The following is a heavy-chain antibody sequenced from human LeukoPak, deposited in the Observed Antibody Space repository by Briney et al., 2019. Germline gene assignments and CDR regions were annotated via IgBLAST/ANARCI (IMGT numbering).Heavy chain of an antibody. Sequence: GVSLRLSCAASGFTFSQYWMSWVRQAPGKGLEGVANIKHDGSEKQDGSEKNYVDSVKGRFTISRDHAKNSLYLQMNSLRAEDTAVYYCARSGRGVDSFYFYMDVWGKGTTVTVSS. J-gene: IGHJ6*03. CDR1: GFTFSQYW. CDR2: IKHDGSEKQDGSEK. CDR3: ARSGRGVDSFYFYMDV. D-gene: IGHD3-10*01. V-gene: IGHV3-7*01.